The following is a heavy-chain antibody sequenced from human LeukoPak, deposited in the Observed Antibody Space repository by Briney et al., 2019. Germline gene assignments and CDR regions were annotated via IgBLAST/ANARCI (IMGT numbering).Heavy chain of an antibody. CDR2: INQDGSER. V-gene: IGHV3-7*03. J-gene: IGHJ4*02. Sequence: GGSLRLSCAASGFTFSSYWMHWVRQAPGKGLEWVANINQDGSERYFVDSVKSRFTISRDNAKNSLYLQMNSLRVDDTAVYYCASGLDTGYWGQGTLVTVSS. D-gene: IGHD3-22*01. CDR1: GFTFSSYW. CDR3: ASGLDTGY.